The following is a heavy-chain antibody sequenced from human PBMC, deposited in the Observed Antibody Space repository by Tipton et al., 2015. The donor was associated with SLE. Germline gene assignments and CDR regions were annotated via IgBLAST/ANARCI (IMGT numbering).Heavy chain of an antibody. Sequence: SLRLSCAASGFTFSSYAMSWVRQAPGKGLEWVSIIYSGGSTYYADSVKGRFTISRDNSKNTLFLQMNSLRAEDTALYYCAKAYSNSWSYWGQGTLVTVSS. CDR2: IIYSGGST. CDR1: GFTFSSYA. CDR3: AKAYSNSWSY. J-gene: IGHJ4*02. D-gene: IGHD6-13*01. V-gene: IGHV3-23*03.